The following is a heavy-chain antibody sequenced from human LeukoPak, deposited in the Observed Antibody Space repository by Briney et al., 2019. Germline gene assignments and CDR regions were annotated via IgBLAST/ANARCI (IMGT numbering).Heavy chain of an antibody. CDR3: VRDSRYCPDV. Sequence: PGGSLRLSCTASGFTFSGYSMNWIRQAPGKGLEWVSSFGTRSTSIYHAGSVKGRFAISRDNAKNSLYLQMNSLRAEDTAVYYCVRDSRYCPDVWGQGTTVTVSS. CDR2: FGTRSTSI. V-gene: IGHV3-21*01. CDR1: GFTFSGYS. J-gene: IGHJ6*02. D-gene: IGHD2-8*02.